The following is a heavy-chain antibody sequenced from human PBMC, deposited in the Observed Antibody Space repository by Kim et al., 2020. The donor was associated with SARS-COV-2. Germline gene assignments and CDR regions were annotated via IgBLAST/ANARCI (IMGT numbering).Heavy chain of an antibody. D-gene: IGHD3-3*01. CDR2: IKEDGSET. CDR3: XRPXXXFWRGSAXXX. V-gene: IGHV3-7*01. Sequence: GGSLRLSCVGSGFNFRTYYMTWVRQAPGKGPEWVAIIKEDGSETYYIDSXKGRXXXXXXXXXNSVYXQMNGLRAEDTAVYXXXRPXXXFWRGSAXXXXGQG. J-gene: IGHJ6*02. CDR1: GFNFRTYY.